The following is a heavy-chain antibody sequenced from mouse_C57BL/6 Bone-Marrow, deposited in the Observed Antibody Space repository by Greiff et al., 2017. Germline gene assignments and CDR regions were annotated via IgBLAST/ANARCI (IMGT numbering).Heavy chain of an antibody. CDR2: ISGGGGNT. D-gene: IGHD2-2*01. Sequence: EVKVEESGGGLVKPGGSLKLSCAASGFTFSSYTMSWVRPTPEKRLEWVATISGGGGNTYSPDSVKGRFTISRDNAKNTLYLQMSSLRSEDTAMYYCARRYGYDGNYCDYWGQGTTLTVSS. CDR3: ARRYGYDGNYCDY. CDR1: GFTFSSYT. J-gene: IGHJ2*01. V-gene: IGHV5-9*04.